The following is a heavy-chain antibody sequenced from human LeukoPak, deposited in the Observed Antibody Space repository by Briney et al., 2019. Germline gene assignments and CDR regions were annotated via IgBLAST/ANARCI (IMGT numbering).Heavy chain of an antibody. CDR1: GCSFDNYC. D-gene: IGHD2-2*03. CDR3: AKVIGYCSSTSCSLFDDAFDV. J-gene: IGHJ3*01. V-gene: IGHV3-43*02. CDR2: ISGDGGST. Sequence: PGGSLRLTCAASGCSFDNYCMHWVRQAPGKGLEWVSLISGDGGSTYYASSVRGPFSISRDNSENSLFLQMNSLRTEDTAFHFCAKVIGYCSSTSCSLFDDAFDVRGQRTILSVSS.